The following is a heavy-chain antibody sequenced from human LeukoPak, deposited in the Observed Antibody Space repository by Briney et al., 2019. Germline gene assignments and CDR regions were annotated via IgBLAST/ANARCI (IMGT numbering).Heavy chain of an antibody. V-gene: IGHV4-61*09. Sequence: PSETLSLTCTVSGGSISSGSYCWSWIRQPAGKGLEWIGHIYTSGSTNYNPSLKSRVTISVDTSKNQFSLKLSSVTAADTAVYYCAREPGYSYGYFDYWGQGTLVTVSS. J-gene: IGHJ4*02. CDR3: AREPGYSYGYFDY. D-gene: IGHD5-18*01. CDR2: IYTSGST. CDR1: GGSISSGSYC.